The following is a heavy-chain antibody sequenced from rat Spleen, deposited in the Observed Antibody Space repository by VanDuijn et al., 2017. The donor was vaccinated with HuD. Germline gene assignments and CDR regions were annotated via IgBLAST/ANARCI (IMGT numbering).Heavy chain of an antibody. D-gene: IGHD4-3*01. CDR1: GFTFSDYN. CDR3: ARQETSGYSNWFTC. CDR2: IIYDDSRT. V-gene: IGHV5S10*01. J-gene: IGHJ3*01. Sequence: ELQLVESGGGLVQPGRSLKLSCAASGFTFSDYNMAWVRQAPKKGLEWVATIIYDDSRTYYRDSVKGRFTVSRDNARSTLYLQMDSLRSEDTATYYCARQETSGYSNWFTCWGQGTLVTVSS.